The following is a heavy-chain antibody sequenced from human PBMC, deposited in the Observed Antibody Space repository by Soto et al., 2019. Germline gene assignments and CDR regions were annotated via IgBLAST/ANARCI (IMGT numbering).Heavy chain of an antibody. J-gene: IGHJ5*02. D-gene: IGHD6-6*01. V-gene: IGHV1-69*13. CDR3: ARSSTEYSSSYNWFDP. CDR2: IIPIFDTT. CDR1: GGTFSSYA. Sequence: SVKVSCKASGGTFSSYAISWVRQAPGQGLEWMGGIIPIFDTTNYAQKFQGRITITADESTSTAYMELNSLTSEDTAVYYCARSSTEYSSSYNWFDPWGQGTLVTVSS.